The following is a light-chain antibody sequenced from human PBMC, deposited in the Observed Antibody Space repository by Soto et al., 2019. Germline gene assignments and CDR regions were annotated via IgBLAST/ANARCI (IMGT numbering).Light chain of an antibody. CDR3: SSYTSSSTLLYV. V-gene: IGLV2-14*01. J-gene: IGLJ1*01. Sequence: QSVLTQPASVSGSPGQSITISCTGTSSDVGGYNYVSWYQQHPGKAPKLMIYDVSNRPSGVSNRLSGSKSGNTASLTISGLPAEDEADYYCSSYTSSSTLLYVFGTGTKLTVL. CDR1: SSDVGGYNY. CDR2: DVS.